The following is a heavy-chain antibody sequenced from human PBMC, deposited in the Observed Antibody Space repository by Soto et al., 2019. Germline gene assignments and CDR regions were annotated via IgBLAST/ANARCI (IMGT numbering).Heavy chain of an antibody. CDR3: ARDDRQWAGAEAVVTPPRVYPGMHV. D-gene: IGHD2-15*01. CDR2: ISVHNGKT. J-gene: IGHJ6*02. V-gene: IGHV1-18*01. Sequence: QVQLVQSGAEVKKPGASVKVSCKASGYIFINYGLSWVRQAPGEGLEWMGWISVHNGKTHSAQKFQGRVTMTTDTSTSTAYMDLRSLRSDDTAVYYCARDDRQWAGAEAVVTPPRVYPGMHVWGQGTTVIVSS. CDR1: GYIFINYG.